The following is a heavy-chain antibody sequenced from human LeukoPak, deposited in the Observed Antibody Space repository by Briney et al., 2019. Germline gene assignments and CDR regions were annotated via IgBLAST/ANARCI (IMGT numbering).Heavy chain of an antibody. CDR2: IYRRGIT. J-gene: IGHJ6*03. CDR3: ARATESGSAHYYMDV. Sequence: PSQTLSLTCAVSGVSVSSYYWSWIRQPAGKGLEWIGRIYRRGITNFNPSLKSRVTMSVDTSKNQFSLKLSSVTAADAAVYYCARATESGSAHYYMDVWGKGTTVTVSS. V-gene: IGHV4-4*07. CDR1: GVSVSSYY. D-gene: IGHD1-26*01.